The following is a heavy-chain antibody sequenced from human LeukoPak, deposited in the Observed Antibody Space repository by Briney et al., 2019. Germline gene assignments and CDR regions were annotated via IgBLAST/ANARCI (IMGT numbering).Heavy chain of an antibody. J-gene: IGHJ4*02. CDR2: IYYSGST. CDR3: ARSPGYYFDY. V-gene: IGHV4-59*01. Sequence: SETLSLTCTVSGDSISGYYWSWIRQPPGKGLEWIGYIYYSGSTNYNPSLKSRVTISVDTSKNQFSLKLSPVTAADTAVYFCARSPGYYFDYWGQGTLVTVSS. CDR1: GDSISGYY.